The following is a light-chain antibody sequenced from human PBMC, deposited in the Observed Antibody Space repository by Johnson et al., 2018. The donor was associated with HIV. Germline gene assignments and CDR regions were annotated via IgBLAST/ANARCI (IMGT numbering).Light chain of an antibody. J-gene: IGLJ1*01. V-gene: IGLV1-51*01. Sequence: QAVLTQPPSVSAAPGQKVTIFCSGSSSNIGNNYVSWYQQLPGTAPKLLIYDNNKRPSGIPDRFSGSKSGTSATLGITGLQTGDGADYYCGTWDSSLSVDNYVLGTGTKVTVL. CDR2: DNN. CDR1: SSNIGNNY. CDR3: GTWDSSLSVDNYV.